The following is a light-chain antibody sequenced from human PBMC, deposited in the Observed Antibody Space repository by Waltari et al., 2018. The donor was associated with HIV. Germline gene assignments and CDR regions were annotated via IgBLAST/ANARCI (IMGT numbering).Light chain of an antibody. V-gene: IGLV1-40*01. CDR1: SSNIGAGYH. Sequence: QSVLTQPPSVSGAPGQRVTISCTGSSSNIGAGYHVHWYQQLPGTAPKLLIYGNSNRPSVVPDRFSGSKSGTSASLAITGLQAEDEADYYCQSHDSSLSGYVFGTGTKVTAL. CDR3: QSHDSSLSGYV. CDR2: GNS. J-gene: IGLJ1*01.